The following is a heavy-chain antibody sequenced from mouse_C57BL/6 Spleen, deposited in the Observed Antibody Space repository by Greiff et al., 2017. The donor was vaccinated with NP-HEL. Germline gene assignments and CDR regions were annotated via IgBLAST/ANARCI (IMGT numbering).Heavy chain of an antibody. CDR2: IDPSDSYT. Sequence: QVQLQQPGAELVKPGASVKLSCKASGYTFTSYWMQWVKQRPGQGLEWIGEIDPSDSYTNYNQKFKGKATLTVDTSSSTAYMQLSSLTSEDSAVYYCARRAPGDYWGQGTTLTVSP. V-gene: IGHV1-50*01. CDR1: GYTFTSYW. J-gene: IGHJ2*01. D-gene: IGHD3-3*01. CDR3: ARRAPGDY.